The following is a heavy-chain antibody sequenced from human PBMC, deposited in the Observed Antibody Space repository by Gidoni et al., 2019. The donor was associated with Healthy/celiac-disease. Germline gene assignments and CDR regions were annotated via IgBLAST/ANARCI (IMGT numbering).Heavy chain of an antibody. Sequence: QVQLVQSGAEVKKPGASVKVSCKASGYTFTGYYMHWVRQAPGQGLEWMGWINPNSGGTNYAQKFQGRVTMTRDTSISTAYMELSRLRSDDTAVYYCARELPKGIQLWYFDYWGQGTLVTVSS. CDR1: GYTFTGYY. J-gene: IGHJ4*02. V-gene: IGHV1-2*02. CDR3: ARELPKGIQLWYFDY. D-gene: IGHD5-18*01. CDR2: INPNSGGT.